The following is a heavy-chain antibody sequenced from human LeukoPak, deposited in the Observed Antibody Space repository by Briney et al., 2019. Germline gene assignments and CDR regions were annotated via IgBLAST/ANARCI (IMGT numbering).Heavy chain of an antibody. V-gene: IGHV6-1*01. CDR1: GDSVSSNSAA. Sequence: SQTLSLTCAISGDSVSSNSAAWNWLRQSPSRGLERLGRTYYRSKRHNDYAISVKGRITISPDTSKNQFSLQLNSVTPADTAVYYCARQDSGYIDYWGQGTLVTVSS. J-gene: IGHJ4*02. D-gene: IGHD3-22*01. CDR2: TYYRSKRHN. CDR3: ARQDSGYIDY.